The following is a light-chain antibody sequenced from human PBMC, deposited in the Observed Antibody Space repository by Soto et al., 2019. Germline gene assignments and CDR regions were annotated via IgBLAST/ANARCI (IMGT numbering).Light chain of an antibody. CDR1: QSLTNSF. CDR3: QQYGRLPLS. J-gene: IGKJ4*01. Sequence: EILLTQSPGTLSLSPGDRATLSCRSSQSLTNSFLAWYQQRPGQTPRLLIYGASIRATDIPDRFSGSGSGTDFTHTISRLEPEDFAVYFCQQYGRLPLSFGGGTKVEIK. V-gene: IGKV3-20*01. CDR2: GAS.